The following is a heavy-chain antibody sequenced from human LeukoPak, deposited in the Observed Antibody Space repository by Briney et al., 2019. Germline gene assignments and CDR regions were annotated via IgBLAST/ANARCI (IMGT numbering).Heavy chain of an antibody. CDR2: IYYSGST. CDR3: ARENSSSQTQFDP. J-gene: IGHJ5*02. Sequence: SETLSLTCTVSGGSISSGGYYWSWIRQHPGKGLEWMGYIYYSGSTNYNPSLKSRVTISVDTSKNQFSLKLSSVTAADTAVYYCARENSSSQTQFDPWGQGTLVTVSS. CDR1: GGSISSGGYY. V-gene: IGHV4-61*08. D-gene: IGHD6-13*01.